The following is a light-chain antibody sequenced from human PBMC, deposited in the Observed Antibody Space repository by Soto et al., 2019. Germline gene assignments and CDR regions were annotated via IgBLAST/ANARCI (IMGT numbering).Light chain of an antibody. Sequence: DIVLTQVPLSSPLTHGQTASISCRSSQSLVHSDGNTYLSWLQQRPGQPPRLLIYKVSNRFSGVPDRFSGSGADTSFTLIITKVEAEDVGVYYCTQATQFPRTFGQGTKIEIK. V-gene: IGKV2-24*01. CDR1: QSLVHSDGNTY. J-gene: IGKJ1*01. CDR2: KVS. CDR3: TQATQFPRT.